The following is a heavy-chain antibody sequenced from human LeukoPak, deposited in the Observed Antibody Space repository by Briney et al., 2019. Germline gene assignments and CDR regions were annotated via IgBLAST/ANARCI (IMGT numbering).Heavy chain of an antibody. CDR1: RFTFSSYA. D-gene: IGHD5-24*01. CDR2: ISYDGSNK. CDR3: ARVGLQLIIDY. V-gene: IGHV3-30-3*01. Sequence: GGSLRLSCAASRFTFSSYAMHWVRQAPGKGLEWVAVISYDGSNKYYADSVKGRFTISIDNSKNTLYLQMNSLRAEDTAVYYCARVGLQLIIDYWGQGTLVTVSP. J-gene: IGHJ4*02.